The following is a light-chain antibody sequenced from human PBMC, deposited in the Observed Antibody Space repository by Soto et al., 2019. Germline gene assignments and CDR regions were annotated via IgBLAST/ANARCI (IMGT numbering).Light chain of an antibody. J-gene: IGKJ2*01. CDR2: AVS. CDR3: LQHNVYPYT. V-gene: IGKV1-17*01. CDR1: QAIRND. Sequence: DIQLTQSPSSLSASVGDRVTITCRASQAIRNDLVWYQQKPGKAPKRLIYAVSTLQSGVPSRISGRGSGTEFTLTINSLQPEDFATYYCLQHNVYPYTFGQGTKLEI.